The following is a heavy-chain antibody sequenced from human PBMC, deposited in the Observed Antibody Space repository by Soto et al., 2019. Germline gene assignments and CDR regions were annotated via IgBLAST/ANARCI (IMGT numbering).Heavy chain of an antibody. Sequence: GESLKISCKGSGYSFTSYWIGWVRQMPGKGLEWMGIIYPGDSDTSYSPSFQGQVTISATKSITTAYLQWSSLRASDTAMYYCARQIYDSDTGPNFQYYFDSWGQGTPVTVSS. CDR1: GYSFTSYW. CDR3: ARQIYDSDTGPNFQYYFDS. CDR2: IYPGDSDT. V-gene: IGHV5-51*01. D-gene: IGHD3-16*01. J-gene: IGHJ4*02.